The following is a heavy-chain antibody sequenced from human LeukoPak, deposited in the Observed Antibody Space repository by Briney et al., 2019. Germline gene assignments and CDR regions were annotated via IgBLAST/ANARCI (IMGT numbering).Heavy chain of an antibody. CDR2: IKQDGSEK. CDR1: GFTFSSYW. J-gene: IGHJ4*02. CDR3: ARGSRYGDYPYYCDF. Sequence: GGSLRLSCAASGFTFSSYWMSWVRQAPGKGLEWVANIKQDGSEKYYVDSVKGRFTISRDNSKNTVLLQMNNLRLEDAAVYYCARGSRYGDYPYYCDFWGQGTLVTVSS. V-gene: IGHV3-7*01. D-gene: IGHD4-17*01.